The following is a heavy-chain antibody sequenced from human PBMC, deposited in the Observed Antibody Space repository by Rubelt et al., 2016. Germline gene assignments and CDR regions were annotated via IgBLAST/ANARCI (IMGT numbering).Heavy chain of an antibody. Sequence: QVQLVQSGAEVKKPGASVKVSCKASGYTFTSYYMHWVRQAPGQGLEWMGIINPSGGSTSYAQKFQGRVRITADKSTSTAYMELSSLRSEDTAVYYCARGVRIETYFDYWGQGTLVTVSS. V-gene: IGHV1-46*01. CDR2: INPSGGST. D-gene: IGHD2-15*01. J-gene: IGHJ4*02. CDR3: ARGVRIETYFDY. CDR1: GYTFTSYY.